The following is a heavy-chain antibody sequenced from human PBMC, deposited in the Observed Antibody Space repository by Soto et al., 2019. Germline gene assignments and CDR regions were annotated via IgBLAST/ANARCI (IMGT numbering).Heavy chain of an antibody. Sequence: PSETLSLTCTVSGCSISSYYWSWIRQPPGKGLEWIGYIYYSGSTNYNPSLKSRVTISVDTSKNQFSLKLSSVTAADTAVYYCARISSRYYYYYGMDVWGQGTTVTVSS. CDR1: GCSISSYY. J-gene: IGHJ6*02. CDR3: ARISSRYYYYYGMDV. V-gene: IGHV4-59*01. D-gene: IGHD6-6*01. CDR2: IYYSGST.